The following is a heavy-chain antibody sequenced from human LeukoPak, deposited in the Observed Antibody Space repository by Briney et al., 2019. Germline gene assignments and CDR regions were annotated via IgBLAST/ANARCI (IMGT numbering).Heavy chain of an antibody. CDR2: IGTDEHRT. CDR1: GFTLSRYA. J-gene: IGHJ1*01. CDR3: AKDLDSTDLYDHAD. Sequence: PGGSLRLSWVAAGFTLSRYAMDWVRQIPGKGLEWVSLIGTDEHRTHYADSVRGRFIISRDNSKDTLFLQMHSLRAEDTALYYCAKDLDSTDLYDHADWVQGTLVTVSS. V-gene: IGHV3-23*01. D-gene: IGHD2/OR15-2a*01.